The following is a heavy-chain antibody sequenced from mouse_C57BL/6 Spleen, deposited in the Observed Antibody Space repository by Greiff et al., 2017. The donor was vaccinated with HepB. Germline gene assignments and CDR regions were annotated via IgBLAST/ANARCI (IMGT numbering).Heavy chain of an antibody. V-gene: IGHV1-22*01. D-gene: IGHD2-4*01. Sequence: VHVKQSGPELVKPGASVKMSCKASGYTFTDYNMHWVKQSHGKSLEWIGYINPNNGGTSYNQKFKGKATLTVNKSSSTAYMELRSLTSEDSAVYYCARDYLYYAMDYWGQGTSVTVSS. CDR1: GYTFTDYN. CDR3: ARDYLYYAMDY. J-gene: IGHJ4*01. CDR2: INPNNGGT.